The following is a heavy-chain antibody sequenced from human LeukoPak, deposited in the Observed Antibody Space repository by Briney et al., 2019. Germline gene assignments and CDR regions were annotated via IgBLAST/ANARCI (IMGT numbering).Heavy chain of an antibody. J-gene: IGHJ4*02. CDR2: IYSGGST. D-gene: IGHD1-26*01. CDR1: GFTVNTNY. V-gene: IGHV3-53*01. CDR3: AKDRLGAMMYFDF. Sequence: GGSLRLSCAASGFTVNTNYMSWVRQAPGKGLEWVSVIYSGGSTYYADSVKGRVTISRDNSKNTLYLQVNSLRVEDTAVYYCAKDRLGAMMYFDFWGQGTLVTVSS.